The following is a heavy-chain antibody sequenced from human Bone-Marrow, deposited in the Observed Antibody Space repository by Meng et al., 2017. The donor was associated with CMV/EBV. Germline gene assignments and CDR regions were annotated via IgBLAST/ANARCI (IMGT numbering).Heavy chain of an antibody. CDR3: ARDLKDVWSGYFQGAWFDP. CDR1: GGSINSRNFY. V-gene: IGHV4-39*07. D-gene: IGHD3-3*01. CDR2: IYYSGNT. Sequence: GSLRLSCSVSGGSINSRNFYWGWIRQPPGKGLQWIGNIYYSGNTYYNPSLKSRVTILVDTSTNQFSLRLGSVTAADTAVYYCARDLKDVWSGYFQGAWFDPWGQGTLVTVSS. J-gene: IGHJ5*02.